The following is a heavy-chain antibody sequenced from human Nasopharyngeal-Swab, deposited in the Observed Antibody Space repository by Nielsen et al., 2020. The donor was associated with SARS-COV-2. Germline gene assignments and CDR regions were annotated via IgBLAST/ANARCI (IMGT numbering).Heavy chain of an antibody. D-gene: IGHD3-3*01. J-gene: IGHJ6*02. Sequence: GGSLRLSCAASGFTFDDYAMHWVRQAPGKGLEWVSGISWNSGSIGYADSVKGRFTIPRDNAKNPLYLQMNSLRAEDTALYYCAKDGPDFWSGQNSGGMDVWGQGTTVTVSS. CDR1: GFTFDDYA. CDR3: AKDGPDFWSGQNSGGMDV. V-gene: IGHV3-9*01. CDR2: ISWNSGSI.